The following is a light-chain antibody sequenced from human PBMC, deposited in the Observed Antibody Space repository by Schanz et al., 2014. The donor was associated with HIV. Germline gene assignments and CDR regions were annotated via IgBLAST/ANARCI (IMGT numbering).Light chain of an antibody. CDR3: QQYDTWPRT. V-gene: IGKV3-15*01. J-gene: IGKJ1*01. CDR1: QSISNN. Sequence: EIVMTQSPATLYVSPGEGATLSCRASQSISNNLAWYQHKPGQAPRLLIYGAFTRATGIPVRFSGRGSGTEFTLTISSLQSEDFAVYYCQQYDTWPRTFGHGTKVDIK. CDR2: GAF.